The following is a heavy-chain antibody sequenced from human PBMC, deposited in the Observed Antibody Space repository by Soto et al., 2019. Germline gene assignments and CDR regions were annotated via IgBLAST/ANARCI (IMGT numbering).Heavy chain of an antibody. D-gene: IGHD5-12*01. J-gene: IGHJ6*02. CDR3: AREGLSGYGKLTPYYYYGMDV. Sequence: GGSLRLSCAASGFTFSSYGMHWVRQAPGKGLEWVAVIWYDGSNKYYADSVKGRFTISRDNSKNTLYLQMNSLRAEDTAVYYCAREGLSGYGKLTPYYYYGMDVWGQGTTVTVSS. CDR1: GFTFSSYG. CDR2: IWYDGSNK. V-gene: IGHV3-33*01.